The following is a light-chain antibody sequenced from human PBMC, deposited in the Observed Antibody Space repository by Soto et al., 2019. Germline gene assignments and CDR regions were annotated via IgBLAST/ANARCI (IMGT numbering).Light chain of an antibody. J-gene: IGKJ1*01. Sequence: DIVMTQSPDSLAVSLGERATINCKSSQSILYSPNNKNYLAWYQQKPGQPPKLLIYLASTRESGVPDRFSGSGSGTDFTLTISSLQAEDVAVYYCQQYYNAPQNFGQGTKVEIK. CDR3: QQYYNAPQN. V-gene: IGKV4-1*01. CDR1: QSILYSPNNKNY. CDR2: LAS.